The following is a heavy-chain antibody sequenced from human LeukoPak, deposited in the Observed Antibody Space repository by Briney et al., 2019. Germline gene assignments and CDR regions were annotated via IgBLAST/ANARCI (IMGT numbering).Heavy chain of an antibody. J-gene: IGHJ4*02. D-gene: IGHD6-6*01. Sequence: ASVKVSCKASGYTFTSYDINWVRQATGQGLEWMGRMNPNSGNTGYAQKFQGRVTMTRNTSISTAYMELSSLRSEDTAVYYCARGLGYSSSQNQWGYWGQGTLVTVSS. V-gene: IGHV1-8*01. CDR3: ARGLGYSSSQNQWGY. CDR1: GYTFTSYD. CDR2: MNPNSGNT.